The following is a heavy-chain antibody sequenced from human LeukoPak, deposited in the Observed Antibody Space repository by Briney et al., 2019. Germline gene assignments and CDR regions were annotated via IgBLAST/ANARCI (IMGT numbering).Heavy chain of an antibody. J-gene: IGHJ3*02. CDR3: ARDRTYCSGGSCYSLDAFDI. CDR2: ISSSSSYI. V-gene: IGHV3-21*01. CDR1: GFTFSSYS. D-gene: IGHD2-15*01. Sequence: KPGGSLRLSCAASGFTFSSYSMNRVRQAPGKGLEWVSSISSSSSYIYYADSVKGRFTISRDNAKNSLYLQMNSLRAEDTAVYYCARDRTYCSGGSCYSLDAFDIWGQGTMVTVSS.